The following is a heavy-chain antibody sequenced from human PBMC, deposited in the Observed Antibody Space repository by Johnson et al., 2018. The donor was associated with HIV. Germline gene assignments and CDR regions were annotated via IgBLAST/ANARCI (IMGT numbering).Heavy chain of an antibody. D-gene: IGHD6-19*01. Sequence: QVQLVESGGGVVQPGRSLRLSCAASGFTFSSYALHWVRQAPGKGLEWVSGINWNGGSTDYADSVKGRFTISRDNSKNTLYLQMNSLRAEDTAVYYCAKDRSGWYSGAFDIWGKGTMVTVSS. V-gene: IGHV3-NL1*01. CDR2: INWNGGST. CDR1: GFTFSSYA. J-gene: IGHJ3*02. CDR3: AKDRSGWYSGAFDI.